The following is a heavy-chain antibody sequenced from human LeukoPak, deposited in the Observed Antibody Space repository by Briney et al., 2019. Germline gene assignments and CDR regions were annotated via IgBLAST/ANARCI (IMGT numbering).Heavy chain of an antibody. D-gene: IGHD6-19*01. CDR2: INHSGST. V-gene: IGHV4-34*01. J-gene: IGHJ4*02. CDR3: ARKYSSGWYYFDY. CDR1: GGSFSGYY. Sequence: SETLSLTCAVYGGSFSGYYWSWIRQPPGKGPEWIGEINHSGSTNYNPSLKSRVTISVDTSKNQFSLKLSSVTAADTAVYYCARKYSSGWYYFDYWGQGTLVTVSS.